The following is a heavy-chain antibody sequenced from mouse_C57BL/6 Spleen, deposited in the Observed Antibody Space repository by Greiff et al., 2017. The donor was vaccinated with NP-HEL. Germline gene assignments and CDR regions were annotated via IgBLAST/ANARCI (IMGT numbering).Heavy chain of an antibody. D-gene: IGHD1-2*01. V-gene: IGHV1-76*01. CDR3: AREGATANFAY. Sequence: QLQQSGAELVRPGASVKLSCKASGYTFTDYYINWVKQRPGQGLEWIARIYPGSGNTYYNEKFKGKATLTAEKSSSTAYMQLSSLTSEDSAVYVCAREGATANFAYWGQGTLVTVSA. J-gene: IGHJ3*01. CDR2: IYPGSGNT. CDR1: GYTFTDYY.